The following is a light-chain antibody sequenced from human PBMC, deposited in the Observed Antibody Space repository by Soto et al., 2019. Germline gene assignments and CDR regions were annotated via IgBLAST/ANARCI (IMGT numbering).Light chain of an antibody. V-gene: IGLV2-14*03. CDR1: SSDVGAYNY. CDR2: DVS. CDR3: SSYTSSSTVV. Sequence: QSALTQPASVSGSPGQSITISCTGTSSDVGAYNYVSWYQQQPGKAPKLMIYDVSNRPSGVSNRFSGSKSVNTASLTISGLQAEDEAHYYCSSYTSSSTVVFGGGTKLTVL. J-gene: IGLJ2*01.